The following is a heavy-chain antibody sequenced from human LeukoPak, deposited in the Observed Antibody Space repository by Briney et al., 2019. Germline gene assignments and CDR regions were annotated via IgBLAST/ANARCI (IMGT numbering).Heavy chain of an antibody. D-gene: IGHD3-10*02. J-gene: IGHJ4*02. CDR3: ARRRTMFGYFAGEFDY. Sequence: PSETLSLTCTVSGGSISRSSYYWGWIRQPPGKGLEWIGSIYYSGSTNNNPSLKSRVTISVDTSKNQFSLKLSSVTAADTAVYYCARRRTMFGYFAGEFDYWGQGTLVTVSS. V-gene: IGHV4-39*01. CDR2: IYYSGST. CDR1: GGSISRSSYY.